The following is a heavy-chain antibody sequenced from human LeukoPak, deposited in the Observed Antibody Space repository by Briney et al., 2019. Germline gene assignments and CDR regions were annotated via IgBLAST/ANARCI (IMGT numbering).Heavy chain of an antibody. V-gene: IGHV3-23*01. D-gene: IGHD3-10*01. J-gene: IGHJ3*02. Sequence: PGGSLRLSCAASGVTFSSYAMSWVRQAPGKGLEWVSVISGSGASTYYADSVKGRFTISRDNSKNTLYLQMNSLRAEDTAVYYCARDIKRNDAFDIWGQGTMVTVSS. CDR2: ISGSGAST. CDR3: ARDIKRNDAFDI. CDR1: GVTFSSYA.